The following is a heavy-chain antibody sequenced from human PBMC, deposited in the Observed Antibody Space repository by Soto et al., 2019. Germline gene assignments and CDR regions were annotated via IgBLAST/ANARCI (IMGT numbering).Heavy chain of an antibody. D-gene: IGHD3-3*02. CDR1: GGSISSSSYY. Sequence: SGTLSLTCTVSGGSISSSSYYWGWIRQPPGKGLEWIGSIYYSGSTYYNPSLKSRVTISVDTSKNQFSLKLSSVTAADTAVYYCARHNIFGVVYYGMDVWGQGTTVTVSS. CDR2: IYYSGST. CDR3: ARHNIFGVVYYGMDV. V-gene: IGHV4-39*01. J-gene: IGHJ6*02.